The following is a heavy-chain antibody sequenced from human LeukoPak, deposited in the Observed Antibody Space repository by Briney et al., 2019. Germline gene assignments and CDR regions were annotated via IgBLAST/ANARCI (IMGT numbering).Heavy chain of an antibody. D-gene: IGHD3-3*01. V-gene: IGHV1-2*02. CDR3: ARRYDFWSGYNNWFDP. J-gene: IGHJ5*02. CDR1: GYTFTGYY. Sequence: ASVKVSCKASGYTFTGYYMHWVRQAPGQGLEWMVWINPNSGGTNYAQKFQGRVTMTRDTSISTAYMELSRLRSDDTAVYYCARRYDFWSGYNNWFDPWGQGTLVTVSS. CDR2: INPNSGGT.